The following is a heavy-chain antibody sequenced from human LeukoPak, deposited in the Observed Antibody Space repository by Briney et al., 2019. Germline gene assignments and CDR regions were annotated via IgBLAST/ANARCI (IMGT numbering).Heavy chain of an antibody. J-gene: IGHJ6*02. Sequence: SETLSLTCTVSGGSISSGGYYWSWIRQHPGKGLEWIGYIYYSGSTYYNPSLKSRVTISVDTSKNQFSLKLSSVTAADTAVYYCARGRPNYDFWSGYLDYYYGMDVWGQGTTVTVSS. V-gene: IGHV4-31*03. D-gene: IGHD3-3*01. CDR2: IYYSGST. CDR1: GGSISSGGYY. CDR3: ARGRPNYDFWSGYLDYYYGMDV.